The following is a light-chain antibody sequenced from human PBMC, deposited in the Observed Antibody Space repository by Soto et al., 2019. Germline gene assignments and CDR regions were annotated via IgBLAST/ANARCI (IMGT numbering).Light chain of an antibody. CDR2: KAS. CDR3: QQYNSYPT. Sequence: DIQMTQSPSTLSASVGDRVTITCRASQSISSWLAWYQQKPGKAPNLLIYKASSLESGVPSRFSGSGSGTEFTLTISSLQPDDVATYYCQQYNSYPTFGQGTRLEIK. J-gene: IGKJ5*01. CDR1: QSISSW. V-gene: IGKV1-5*03.